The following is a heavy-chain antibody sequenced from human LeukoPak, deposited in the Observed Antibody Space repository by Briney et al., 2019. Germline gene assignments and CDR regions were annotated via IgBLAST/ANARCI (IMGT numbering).Heavy chain of an antibody. J-gene: IGHJ4*02. Sequence: GASVKVSCKASGYTFTSYAMHWVRQAPGQGLEWMGWINAGNGNTKYSQKFQGRVTITRDTSASTAYMELSSLRSKDTAVYYCARDLGESTFDYWGQGTLVTVSS. CDR1: GYTFTSYA. CDR2: INAGNGNT. CDR3: ARDLGESTFDY. D-gene: IGHD3-16*01. V-gene: IGHV1-3*01.